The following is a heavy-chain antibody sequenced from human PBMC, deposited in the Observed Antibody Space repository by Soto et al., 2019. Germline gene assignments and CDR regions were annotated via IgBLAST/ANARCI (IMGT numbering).Heavy chain of an antibody. CDR2: ISYDGSNK. J-gene: IGHJ6*02. CDR1: GFTFSSYG. Sequence: GGSLRLSCAASGFTFSSYGMHWVRQAPGKGLEWVAVISYDGSNKYYADSVKGRFTISRDNSKNTLYLQMNSLRAEDTAVYYCAKDQRCNYGGIPLGGMDVWGQGTTVTVSS. D-gene: IGHD4-17*01. CDR3: AKDQRCNYGGIPLGGMDV. V-gene: IGHV3-30*18.